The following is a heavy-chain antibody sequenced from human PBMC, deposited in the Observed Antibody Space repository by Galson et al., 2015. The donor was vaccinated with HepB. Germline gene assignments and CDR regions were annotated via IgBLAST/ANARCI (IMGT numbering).Heavy chain of an antibody. Sequence: SLRLSCAASGFTFSDFYMSWIRQAPGKGLEWVSLISSSGYTIYYADSVKGRFTISRDNAKNSLYLQMNSLRAEETAVYYCARTYYDFWGGVDAFDIWGQGTVLTVSS. D-gene: IGHD3-3*01. CDR3: ARTYYDFWGGVDAFDI. V-gene: IGHV3-11*01. CDR1: GFTFSDFY. CDR2: ISSSGYTI. J-gene: IGHJ3*02.